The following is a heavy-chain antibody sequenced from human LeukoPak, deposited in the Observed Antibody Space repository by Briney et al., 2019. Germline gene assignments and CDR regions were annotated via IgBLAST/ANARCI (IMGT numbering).Heavy chain of an antibody. Sequence: ASVKVSCKASGYTFTGYYMHWVRQAPGQGLEWMGWINPNSGGTNYAQKLQGRVTMTRDTSISTAYMELSRLRSDDTAVYYCASRGYSGYDLVDYWGQGTLVTVSS. V-gene: IGHV1-2*02. CDR2: INPNSGGT. CDR3: ASRGYSGYDLVDY. D-gene: IGHD5-12*01. CDR1: GYTFTGYY. J-gene: IGHJ4*02.